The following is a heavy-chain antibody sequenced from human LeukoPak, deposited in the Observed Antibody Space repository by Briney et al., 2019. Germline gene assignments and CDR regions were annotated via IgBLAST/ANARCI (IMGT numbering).Heavy chain of an antibody. Sequence: TSETLSLTCGVSGGSITNTNYWTWVRQPPGKGLEWIGEVNLQGSTNYNPSLMGRVAISVDKSENHISLQLTSVTAADTAVYYCAREGGPYRPLDYSGQGTLVTVSS. V-gene: IGHV4-4*02. CDR1: GGSITNTNY. CDR3: AREGGPYRPLDY. CDR2: VNLQGST. J-gene: IGHJ4*02.